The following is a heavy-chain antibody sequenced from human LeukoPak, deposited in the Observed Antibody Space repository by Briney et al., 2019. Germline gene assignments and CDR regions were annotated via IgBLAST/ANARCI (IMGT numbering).Heavy chain of an antibody. D-gene: IGHD3-3*01. CDR3: ARFPTIFGVVIDPFYYYYGMDV. J-gene: IGHJ6*02. CDR1: GYTFTGYY. CDR2: INPNSGGT. V-gene: IGHV1-2*02. Sequence: ASVKVSCKASGYTFTGYYMHWVRRAPGQGLEWMGWINPNSGGTNYAQKFQGRVTMTRDTSISTAYMELSRLRSDGTAVYYCARFPTIFGVVIDPFYYYYGMDVWGQGTTVTVSS.